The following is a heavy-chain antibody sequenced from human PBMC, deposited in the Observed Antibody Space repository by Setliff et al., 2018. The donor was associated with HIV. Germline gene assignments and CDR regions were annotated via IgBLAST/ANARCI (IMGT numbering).Heavy chain of an antibody. Sequence: ASVKVSCKASGYTFTSYYMHWVRQATGQGLEWMGWMNPNSGNTGYAQKFQGRVTMTRNTSISTAYMELSSLRSEDTAVYYCARGLAVAGKSYYSYYYMDVWGKGTTVTVSS. D-gene: IGHD6-19*01. CDR3: ARGLAVAGKSYYSYYYMDV. V-gene: IGHV1-8*02. CDR2: MNPNSGNT. J-gene: IGHJ6*03. CDR1: GYTFTSYY.